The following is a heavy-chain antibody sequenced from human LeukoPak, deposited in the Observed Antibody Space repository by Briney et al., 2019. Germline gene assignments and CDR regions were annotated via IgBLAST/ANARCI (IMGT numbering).Heavy chain of an antibody. CDR3: ARPDSSGYYLDY. CDR1: GVTVSSNY. CDR2: IYSGGST. V-gene: IGHV3-66*01. J-gene: IGHJ4*02. Sequence: GGSLRLSCAASGVTVSSNYMSWVRQAPGKGLEWVSVIYSGGSTYYADSVKGRFTISRDNSKNTLYLQMNSLRAEDTAVYYCARPDSSGYYLDYWGQGTLVTVSS. D-gene: IGHD3-22*01.